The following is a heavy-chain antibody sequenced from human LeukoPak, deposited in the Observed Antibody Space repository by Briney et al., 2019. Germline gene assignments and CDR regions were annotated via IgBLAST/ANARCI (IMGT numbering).Heavy chain of an antibody. CDR1: GFTFSGYP. Sequence: GRSLRLSCAASGFTFSGYPMHWVRQSPGKGLEWVAVISYDGKNKRYADSVKGRFTISRDNSKNTLYLQMNSLRAEDTAVYYCAKDQTGMDYWGQGTLVTVSS. J-gene: IGHJ4*02. CDR3: AKDQTGMDY. CDR2: ISYDGKNK. V-gene: IGHV3-30*04.